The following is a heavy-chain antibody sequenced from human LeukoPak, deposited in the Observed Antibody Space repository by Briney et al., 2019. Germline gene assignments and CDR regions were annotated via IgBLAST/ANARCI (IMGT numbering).Heavy chain of an antibody. J-gene: IGHJ6*03. CDR1: GFTFSSYW. CDR2: INSDGSST. CDR3: ARDRDGDYFISYYMDV. D-gene: IGHD4-17*01. V-gene: IGHV3-74*01. Sequence: PGGSLRLSWAASGFTFSSYWMHWVRQAPGKGLVWVSRINSDGSSTSYADSVKGRFTISRDNAKNTLYPQMNSLRAEDTAVYYCARDRDGDYFISYYMDVWGKGTTVTVSS.